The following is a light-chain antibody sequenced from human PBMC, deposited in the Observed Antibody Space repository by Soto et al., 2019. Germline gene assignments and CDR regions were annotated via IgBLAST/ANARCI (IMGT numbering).Light chain of an antibody. J-gene: IGLJ1*01. CDR2: EVS. CDR3: CSYAGSSYV. CDR1: SSDVGSYNL. Sequence: QSLLTQPSSVSRSPGESITISCPGTSSDVGSYNLVSWYQQHPGKAPKLMIYEVSKRPSGVSNRFSGSKSGNTASLTISGLQAEDEADYYCCSYAGSSYVFGTGTKVTVL. V-gene: IGLV2-23*02.